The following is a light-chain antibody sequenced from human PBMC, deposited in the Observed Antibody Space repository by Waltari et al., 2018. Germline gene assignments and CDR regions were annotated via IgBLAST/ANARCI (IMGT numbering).Light chain of an antibody. CDR3: QQLNSYQS. Sequence: IQLTQSPSSLSASVGDRVTITCRASQGISTYLAWHQQKPGKAPQLLIYEASTLQICVPSRFSVSGSVTDFTLTISSLQPEDFATYYCQQLNSYQSFGQGTRLEIK. J-gene: IGKJ5*01. CDR2: EAS. V-gene: IGKV1-9*01. CDR1: QGISTY.